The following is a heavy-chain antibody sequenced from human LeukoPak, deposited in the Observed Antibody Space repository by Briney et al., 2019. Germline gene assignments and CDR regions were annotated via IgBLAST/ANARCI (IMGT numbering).Heavy chain of an antibody. CDR3: ARGGRGYSYGLPAFFDY. D-gene: IGHD5-18*01. CDR1: GGSISSHY. J-gene: IGHJ4*02. CDR2: IYYSGST. V-gene: IGHV4-59*11. Sequence: SETLSLTCTVSGGSISSHYWSWIRQPPGKGLKWIGYIYYSGSTNYNPSLKSRVTISVDTSKNQFSLKLSSVTAADTAVYYCARGGRGYSYGLPAFFDYWGQGTLVTVSS.